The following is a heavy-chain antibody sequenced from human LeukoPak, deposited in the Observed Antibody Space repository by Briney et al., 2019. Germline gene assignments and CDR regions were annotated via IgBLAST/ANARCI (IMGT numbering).Heavy chain of an antibody. D-gene: IGHD3-10*01. CDR3: ARQMYYSNAGYAFDI. J-gene: IGHJ3*02. CDR1: GYSISSGYY. Sequence: SETLSLTCTVSGYSISSGYYWGWIRQAPGKGLEWIGSIYHSGDTYYNSSLKSRVTISVDTSKDQFSLKLSSVTSADTAVYYCARQMYYSNAGYAFDIWGQGTVVTVSS. CDR2: IYHSGDT. V-gene: IGHV4-38-2*02.